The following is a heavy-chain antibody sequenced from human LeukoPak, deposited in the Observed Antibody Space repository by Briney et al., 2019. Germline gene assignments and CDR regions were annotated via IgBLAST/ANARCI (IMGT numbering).Heavy chain of an antibody. V-gene: IGHV1-69*05. D-gene: IGHD3-3*01. CDR3: ASGSRVLRFLEWLSVDY. CDR2: IIPIFGTA. J-gene: IGHJ4*02. Sequence: SVKVSCKASGGTFSSYAISWVRQAPGQGLEWMGGIIPIFGTANYAQKFQGRVTITTDESTSTAYMELSSLRSEDMAVYYCASGSRVLRFLEWLSVDYWGQGTLVTVSS. CDR1: GGTFSSYA.